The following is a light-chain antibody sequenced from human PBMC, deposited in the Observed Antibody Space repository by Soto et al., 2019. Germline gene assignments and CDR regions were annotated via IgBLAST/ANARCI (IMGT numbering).Light chain of an antibody. V-gene: IGKV3-20*01. CDR1: ESVSTN. J-gene: IGKJ1*01. CDR3: QQYGSSQT. Sequence: EIVMTQSPATLSLSPGERATLSCRASESVSTNLAWYQQKAGQAPRLLIYGASSRATGIPDRFSGSGSGTDFTLTISRLEPEDFAVYYCQQYGSSQTFGQGTKVDIK. CDR2: GAS.